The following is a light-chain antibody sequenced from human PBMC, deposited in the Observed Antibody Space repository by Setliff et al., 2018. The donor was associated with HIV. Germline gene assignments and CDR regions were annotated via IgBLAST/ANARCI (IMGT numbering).Light chain of an antibody. CDR3: LLSYAGGRPV. J-gene: IGLJ2*01. Sequence: QAVVTQEPSMTVSPGGTVTLTCASSTGVVTTAHYPYWFQQKPGQAPRTLIYDTSNRHSWTPARFSGSLLGDKAALTLSGAQPEDEADYYCLLSYAGGRPVFGGGTQRTVL. CDR1: TGVVTTAHY. CDR2: DTS. V-gene: IGLV7-46*01.